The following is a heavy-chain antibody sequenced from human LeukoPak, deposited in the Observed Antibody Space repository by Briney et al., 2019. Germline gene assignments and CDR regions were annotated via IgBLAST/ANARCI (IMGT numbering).Heavy chain of an antibody. CDR2: ISYDGSNK. J-gene: IGHJ4*02. CDR3: AKDREVVTAIDY. CDR1: GFTFSSYG. D-gene: IGHD2-21*02. Sequence: PGRSLRLSCAASGFTFSSYGMHWVRQAPGKGLEWVAVISYDGSNKYYADSVKGRFTISRDNSKNTLYLQMNSLRAEDTVVYYCAKDREVVTAIDYWGQGTLVTVSS. V-gene: IGHV3-30*18.